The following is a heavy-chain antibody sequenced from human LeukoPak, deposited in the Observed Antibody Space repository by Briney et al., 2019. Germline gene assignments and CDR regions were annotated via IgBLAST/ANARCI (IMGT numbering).Heavy chain of an antibody. V-gene: IGHV3-23*01. CDR2: ISVSGDRT. J-gene: IGHJ4*02. Sequence: PGGSLRLSCAASGFTFSSYAMSWVRQAPGKGLQWVSGISVSGDRTHDADSVKGRFTISRDNSKNTVYLKMNSLRADDTAVYYCAKERSSGWPFDYWGQGTLVTVSS. D-gene: IGHD6-19*01. CDR1: GFTFSSYA. CDR3: AKERSSGWPFDY.